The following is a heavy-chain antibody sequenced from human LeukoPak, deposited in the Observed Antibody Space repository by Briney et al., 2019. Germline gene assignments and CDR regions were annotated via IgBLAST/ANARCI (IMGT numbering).Heavy chain of an antibody. D-gene: IGHD4-11*01. J-gene: IGHJ4*02. CDR3: AKVSVDYSIPFDY. CDR1: GFTFSSYG. Sequence: GRSLRLSCAASGFTFSSYGMHWVRQAPGKGLEWVAVISYDGSNKYYADSVKGRFTISRDNSKNTLYLQMNSLRAEDTAVYYCAKVSVDYSIPFDYWGQGTLVTVSS. CDR2: ISYDGSNK. V-gene: IGHV3-30*18.